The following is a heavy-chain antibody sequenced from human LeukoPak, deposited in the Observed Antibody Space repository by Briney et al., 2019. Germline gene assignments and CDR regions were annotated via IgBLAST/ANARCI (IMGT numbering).Heavy chain of an antibody. J-gene: IGHJ5*02. CDR1: GGSISSSSYY. Sequence: SETLSLTCTVSGGSISSSSYYWGWIRQPPGKGLEWIGSIYYSGSIYYNPSLKSRVTISVDTSKNQFSLKLSSVTAADTAVYYCASSGWRTNWFDPWGQGTLVTVSS. CDR2: IYYSGSI. D-gene: IGHD6-19*01. V-gene: IGHV4-39*01. CDR3: ASSGWRTNWFDP.